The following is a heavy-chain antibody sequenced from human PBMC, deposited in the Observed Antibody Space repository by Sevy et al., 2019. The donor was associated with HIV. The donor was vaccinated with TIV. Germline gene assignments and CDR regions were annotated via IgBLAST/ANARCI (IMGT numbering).Heavy chain of an antibody. D-gene: IGHD3-16*01. Sequence: SETLSLTCTVSGGSISSYYWSWIRQPPGKGLEWIGYIYYIGSTNYNPSLKSRVTISVDTSKNQFSLKLSSVTAADTAVYYCAREPLSNGWFDPWGQGTLVTVSS. CDR3: AREPLSNGWFDP. CDR2: IYYIGST. V-gene: IGHV4-59*13. J-gene: IGHJ5*02. CDR1: GGSISSYY.